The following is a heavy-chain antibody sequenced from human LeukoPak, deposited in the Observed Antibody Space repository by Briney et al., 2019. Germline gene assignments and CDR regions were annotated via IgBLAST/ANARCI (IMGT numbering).Heavy chain of an antibody. J-gene: IGHJ6*03. V-gene: IGHV4-59*01. CDR3: SLGDSYYFLDG. CDR1: GGSISSSY. D-gene: IGHD7-27*01. Sequence: SETLSLTCTVSGGSISSSYWSWIRQPPGKGLGWIGYIYYSGSTNYNPSLKSRVTISADTSTNQFSLKLSSVTAADTAVYYCSLGDSYYFLDGWGKGTTVTVSS. CDR2: IYYSGST.